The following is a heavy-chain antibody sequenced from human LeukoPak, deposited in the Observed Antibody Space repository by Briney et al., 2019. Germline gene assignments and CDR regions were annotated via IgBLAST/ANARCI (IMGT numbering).Heavy chain of an antibody. CDR1: GYTFTSYD. D-gene: IGHD3-22*01. CDR2: MNPNSCNT. CDR3: ASNYYDSSGYYYYYYGMDV. V-gene: IGHV1-8*01. Sequence: ASVKVSCKASGYTFTSYDINWVRQATGQGLEWMGWMNPNSCNTGYAQKFQGRVTMTRNTSISTAYMELSSLRSEDTAVYYCASNYYDSSGYYYYYYGMDVWGQGTTVTVSS. J-gene: IGHJ6*02.